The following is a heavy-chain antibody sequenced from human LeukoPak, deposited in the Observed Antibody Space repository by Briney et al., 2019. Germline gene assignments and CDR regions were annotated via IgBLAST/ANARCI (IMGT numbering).Heavy chain of an antibody. D-gene: IGHD1-26*01. CDR3: ATSGGSYWS. CDR2: IGSSSSYI. Sequence: GGSLRLSCAASGFTFGSYTMNWVRQAPGKGLEWVSSIGSSSSYIYYADSLKGRFTISRENSKNTLYLQMNSLRAEDTAVYYCATSGGSYWSWGQGTLVTVSS. CDR1: GFTFGSYT. V-gene: IGHV3-21*04. J-gene: IGHJ5*02.